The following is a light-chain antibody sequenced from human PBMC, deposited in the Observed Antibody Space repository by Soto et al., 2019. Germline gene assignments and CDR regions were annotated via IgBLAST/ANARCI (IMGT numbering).Light chain of an antibody. CDR1: QSVSSN. Sequence: EIVMTQSPATLSLSPGERATLSCRASQSVSSNLAWYQQKPGQAPRLLIYGASTRATGIPARFSGSGSGTEFPLTISSLHSEDFAVYYCQQYNNWPQTFGQGTKVEIK. CDR3: QQYNNWPQT. V-gene: IGKV3-15*01. J-gene: IGKJ1*01. CDR2: GAS.